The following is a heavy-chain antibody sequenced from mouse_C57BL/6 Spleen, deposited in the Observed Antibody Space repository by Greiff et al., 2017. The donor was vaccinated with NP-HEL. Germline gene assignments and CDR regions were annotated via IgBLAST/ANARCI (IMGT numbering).Heavy chain of an antibody. V-gene: IGHV3-6*01. CDR3: ASQANWDDFDY. CDR1: GYSITSGYY. J-gene: IGHJ2*01. Sequence: EVKLMESGPGLVKPSQSLSLTCSVTGYSITSGYYWNWIRQFPGNKLEWMGYISYDGSNNYNPSLKNRISITRDTSKNQFFLKLNSVTTEDTATYYCASQANWDDFDYWGQGTTLTVSS. CDR2: ISYDGSN. D-gene: IGHD4-1*01.